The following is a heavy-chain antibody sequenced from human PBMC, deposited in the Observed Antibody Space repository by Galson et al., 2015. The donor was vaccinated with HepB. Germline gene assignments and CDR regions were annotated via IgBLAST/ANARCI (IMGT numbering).Heavy chain of an antibody. J-gene: IGHJ4*02. V-gene: IGHV3-23*01. CDR3: AQALNTNYNPDYFAY. Sequence: SLRLSCAASGFTFNTYAMAWVRQAPGKGLEWVSSLSDSGSTTYYADSVKGRFSISRDNSKNMIYLQMNSLRAEDTAVYYCAQALNTNYNPDYFAYWGQGTLVTVSS. CDR2: LSDSGSTT. D-gene: IGHD4-11*01. CDR1: GFTFNTYA.